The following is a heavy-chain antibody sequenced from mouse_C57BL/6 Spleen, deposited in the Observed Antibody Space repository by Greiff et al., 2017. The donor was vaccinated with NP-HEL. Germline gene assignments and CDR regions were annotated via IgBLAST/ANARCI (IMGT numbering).Heavy chain of an antibody. J-gene: IGHJ4*01. CDR1: GYTFTSYW. CDR2: IHPNSGST. CDR3: ARSSYYSNADAMDD. D-gene: IGHD2-5*01. V-gene: IGHV1-64*01. Sequence: VQLQQPGAALVKPGASVKLSCKASGYTFTSYWMHWVKQRPGQGLEWIGMIHPNSGSTNYNEKFKSKATLTVDKSSSTAYMQLSSLTSEDSAVYYCARSSYYSNADAMDDWGQGTSVTVSS.